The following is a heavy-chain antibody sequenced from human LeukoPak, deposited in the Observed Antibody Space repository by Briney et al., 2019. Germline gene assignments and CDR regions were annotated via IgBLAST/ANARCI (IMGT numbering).Heavy chain of an antibody. Sequence: SETLSLTHAVSGGSISSAGYSWSSIRQPPGKGLEWIGYIYHSGSTYYNPSLKSRVTISVDRSKNQFSLKLSSVTAADTAVYYCARVRTGYSSYWYFDLWGRGTLVTVSS. CDR1: GGSISSAGYS. J-gene: IGHJ2*01. D-gene: IGHD4-11*01. CDR3: ARVRTGYSSYWYFDL. V-gene: IGHV4-30-2*01. CDR2: IYHSGST.